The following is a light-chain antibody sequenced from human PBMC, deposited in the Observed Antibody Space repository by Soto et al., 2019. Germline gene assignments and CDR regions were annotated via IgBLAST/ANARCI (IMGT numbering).Light chain of an antibody. J-gene: IGLJ2*01. Sequence: QSVLTQPPSVSAAPGQRVTISCSGSSSNVEVNYVSWYQQLPGTAPKLLIYDNNMRPSGVPDRFSGSKSGTSATLDITGLQTEDEDTFDCCTWASSLSAVVFGGGTKVTVL. CDR1: SSNVEVNY. V-gene: IGLV1-51*01. CDR3: CTWASSLSAVV. CDR2: DNN.